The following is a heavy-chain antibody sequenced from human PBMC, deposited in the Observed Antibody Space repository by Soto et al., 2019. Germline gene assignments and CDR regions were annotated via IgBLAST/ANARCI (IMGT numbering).Heavy chain of an antibody. V-gene: IGHV1-18*01. CDR2: ISAYNGNT. D-gene: IGHD3-9*01. Sequence: ASVKVSCKASGYTFTSYGISWVRQAPGQGLEWMGWISAYNGNTNYAQKLQGRVTMTTDTSTSTAYMELRSLRSDDTAVYYCARSRFLTGRTQKYYFDYWGQGTLVTVSS. J-gene: IGHJ4*02. CDR1: GYTFTSYG. CDR3: ARSRFLTGRTQKYYFDY.